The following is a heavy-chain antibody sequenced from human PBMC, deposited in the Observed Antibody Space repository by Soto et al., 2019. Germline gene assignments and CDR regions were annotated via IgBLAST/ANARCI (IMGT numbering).Heavy chain of an antibody. D-gene: IGHD1-26*01. CDR2: IIPIFGTA. V-gene: IGHV1-69*13. Sequence: SVKVSCKASGGTFSSYAISWVRQAPGQGLEWMGGIIPIFGTANYAQKFQGRVTINADESTSTAYMELSSLRSEDTAVYYCARVGASPYRGSTVWWFDPWGQGTLVTVSS. CDR1: GGTFSSYA. CDR3: ARVGASPYRGSTVWWFDP. J-gene: IGHJ5*02.